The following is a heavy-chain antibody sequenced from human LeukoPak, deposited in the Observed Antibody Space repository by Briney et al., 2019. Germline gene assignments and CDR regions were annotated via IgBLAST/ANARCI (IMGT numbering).Heavy chain of an antibody. J-gene: IGHJ6*03. CDR1: GYTFTSYD. CDR2: MNPNSGNT. Sequence: ASVKVSCKASGYTFTSYDINWVRRATGQGLEWMGWMNPNSGNTGYAQKFQGRVTMTRNTSISTAYMELSSLRSEDTAVYYCARGARVHYYYYYYMDVWGKGTTVTVSS. CDR3: ARGARVHYYYYYYMDV. V-gene: IGHV1-8*01.